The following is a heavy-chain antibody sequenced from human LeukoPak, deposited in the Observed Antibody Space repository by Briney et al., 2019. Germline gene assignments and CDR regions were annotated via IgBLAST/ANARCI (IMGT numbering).Heavy chain of an antibody. Sequence: PSETLSLTCTVSGGSISGYRWSWIRQPAGAGLEWIGRIYTSGTTDYNPSLRSRVTMSVQTSQNQFSLKVTSVTAADTAVYYRARTVVPAVEGAFDIWGQGTMVTVSS. D-gene: IGHD2-21*01. CDR3: ARTVVPAVEGAFDI. J-gene: IGHJ3*02. V-gene: IGHV4-4*07. CDR1: GGSISGYR. CDR2: IYTSGTT.